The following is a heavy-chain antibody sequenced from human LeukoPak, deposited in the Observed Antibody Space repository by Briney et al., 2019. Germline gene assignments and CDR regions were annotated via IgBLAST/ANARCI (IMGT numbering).Heavy chain of an antibody. Sequence: PGGSLRLSCAASGFTFSSYSMNWVRQAPGKGLEWVSYISSSSSTIYYADSVKGRFTISRDNSKNTLYLQMNSLRAEDTAVYYCARGGVSYYFDYWGQGTPVTVSS. V-gene: IGHV3-48*01. J-gene: IGHJ4*02. CDR3: ARGGVSYYFDY. D-gene: IGHD1-26*01. CDR1: GFTFSSYS. CDR2: ISSSSSTI.